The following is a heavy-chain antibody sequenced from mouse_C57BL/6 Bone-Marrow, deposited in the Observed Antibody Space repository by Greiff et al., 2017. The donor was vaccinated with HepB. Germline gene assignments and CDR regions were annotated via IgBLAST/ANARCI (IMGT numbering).Heavy chain of an antibody. J-gene: IGHJ3*01. D-gene: IGHD1-1*01. V-gene: IGHV5-12*01. CDR1: GFTFSDYY. CDR2: ISNGGGST. CDR3: AREDGSSYERFAD. Sequence: EVKLVESGGGLVQPGGSLKLSCAASGFTFSDYYMYWVRQTPEKRLEWVAYISNGGGSTYYPDTVKGRFTISRDNATNTLYLQMSRLKSEDTAMYYCAREDGSSYERFADWGQGTLVTVSA.